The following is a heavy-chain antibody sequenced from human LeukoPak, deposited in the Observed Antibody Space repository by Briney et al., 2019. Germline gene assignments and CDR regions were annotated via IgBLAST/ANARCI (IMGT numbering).Heavy chain of an antibody. Sequence: PGGSLRLSCAASGFTFSGYALNWVRQAPGKGLEWVSGISGSGGSTYYADSVKGRFTISRDNSKNTLYLQMNSLRAEDTAVYYCAKGERGFFVSGGGFDFWGQGTLVTVSS. CDR2: ISGSGGST. V-gene: IGHV3-23*01. CDR1: GFTFSGYA. J-gene: IGHJ4*02. CDR3: AKGERGFFVSGGGFDF. D-gene: IGHD3-16*02.